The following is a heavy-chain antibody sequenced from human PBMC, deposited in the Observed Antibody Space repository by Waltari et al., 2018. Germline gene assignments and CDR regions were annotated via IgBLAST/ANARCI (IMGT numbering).Heavy chain of an antibody. J-gene: IGHJ4*02. CDR1: GFTFSSYS. CDR2: ISSSSYI. V-gene: IGHV3-21*01. CDR3: ARMGKPSTFDY. Sequence: EVQLVESGGGLVKPGGSLRLSCAAYGFTFSSYSMNWVRQAPGKGLEWVSSISSSSYIYYADSVKGRFTISRDNAKNSLYLQMNSLRAEDTAVYYCARMGKPSTFDYWGQGTLVTVSS. D-gene: IGHD7-27*01.